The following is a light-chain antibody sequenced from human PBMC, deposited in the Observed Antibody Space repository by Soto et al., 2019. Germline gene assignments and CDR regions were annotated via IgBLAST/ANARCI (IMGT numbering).Light chain of an antibody. CDR3: QQYGSSPYT. Sequence: EIVLTQSPGTLSLSPGERATLSCRASQSVSSSYLAWYQQKPGQAPRLLIYGASSRATGIPDRFSGSGSGTDFALTISSLEPEDFAVYYCQQYGSSPYTFGRGTKLEI. CDR2: GAS. J-gene: IGKJ2*01. CDR1: QSVSSSY. V-gene: IGKV3-20*01.